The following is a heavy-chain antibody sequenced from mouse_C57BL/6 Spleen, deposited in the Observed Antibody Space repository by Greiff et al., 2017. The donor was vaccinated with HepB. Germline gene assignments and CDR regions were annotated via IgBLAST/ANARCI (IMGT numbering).Heavy chain of an antibody. CDR3: TRLGNGRRKRLYYFDY. D-gene: IGHD1-1*01. V-gene: IGHV1-15*01. J-gene: IGHJ2*01. Sequence: QVQLQQSGAELVRPGASVTLSCKASGYTFTDYEMHWVKQTPVHGLEWIGAIDPETGGTAYNQKFKGKAILTADKSSSTAYMELRSLTSGDSAVYYWTRLGNGRRKRLYYFDYRGQGTTLTVSS. CDR1: GYTFTDYE. CDR2: IDPETGGT.